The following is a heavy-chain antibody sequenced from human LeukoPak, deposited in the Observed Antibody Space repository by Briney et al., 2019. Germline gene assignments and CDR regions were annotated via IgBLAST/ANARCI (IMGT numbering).Heavy chain of an antibody. Sequence: ASVKVSCKASGYTFTSYDINWVRQATGQGLEWMGWMNPNSGNTGYAQKFQGRVTITRNTSISTAYMELSSLRSEDTAVYYCASHAGLTGTTYYFDYWGQGTLVTVSS. D-gene: IGHD1-7*01. CDR2: MNPNSGNT. CDR3: ASHAGLTGTTYYFDY. V-gene: IGHV1-8*03. J-gene: IGHJ4*02. CDR1: GYTFTSYD.